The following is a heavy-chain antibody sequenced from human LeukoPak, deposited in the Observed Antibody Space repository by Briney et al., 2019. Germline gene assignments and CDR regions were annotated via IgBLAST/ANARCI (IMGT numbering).Heavy chain of an antibody. J-gene: IGHJ4*02. CDR1: GGSFSGYY. Sequence: PSETMSLTCAVYGGSFSGYYWSWIRQPPGKGLEWIGEINHSGCTNYNPSLKSRVTISVDTSKNQFSLKLSSVTAADTAVYYCARGPLKYYYDSSGYWDGYYFDYWGQGTLVTVSS. CDR3: ARGPLKYYYDSSGYWDGYYFDY. D-gene: IGHD3-22*01. CDR2: INHSGCT. V-gene: IGHV4-34*01.